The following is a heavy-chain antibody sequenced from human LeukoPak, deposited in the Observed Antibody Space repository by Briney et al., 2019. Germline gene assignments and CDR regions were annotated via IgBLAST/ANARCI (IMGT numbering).Heavy chain of an antibody. Sequence: SETLSLTCTVSGGSISSGGYYWSWIRQHPGKGLEWIGYIYYSGSTYYNPSLKSRVTISVDTSKNQFSLKLSSVTAADTAVYYCARWDYSNYVDAFDIWGQGTMVTVSS. D-gene: IGHD4-4*01. CDR3: ARWDYSNYVDAFDI. J-gene: IGHJ3*02. V-gene: IGHV4-31*03. CDR2: IYYSGST. CDR1: GGSISSGGYY.